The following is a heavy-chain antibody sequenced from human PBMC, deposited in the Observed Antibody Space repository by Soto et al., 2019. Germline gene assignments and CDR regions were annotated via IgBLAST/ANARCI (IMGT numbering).Heavy chain of an antibody. CDR3: ARVDFSANLRYYYYGMDV. V-gene: IGHV4-30-4*01. J-gene: IGHJ6*02. D-gene: IGHD3-3*01. CDR1: GGSISSGDYY. Sequence: TLSLTCTVSGGSISSGDYYWSWIRQPPGKGLEWIGYIYYSGSTYYNPSLKSRVTISVDTSKNQFSLKLSSVTAADTAVYYCARVDFSANLRYYYYGMDVSGQGTTVTVSS. CDR2: IYYSGST.